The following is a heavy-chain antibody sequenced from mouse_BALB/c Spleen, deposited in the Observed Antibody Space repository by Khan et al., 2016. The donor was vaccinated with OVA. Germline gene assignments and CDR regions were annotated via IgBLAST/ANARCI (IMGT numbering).Heavy chain of an antibody. CDR3: VRGRAY. D-gene: IGHD3-3*01. V-gene: IGHV3-2*02. CDR2: ISYSGRT. CDR1: GYSITSDYA. J-gene: IGHJ3*01. Sequence: EVQLQESGPGLVKPSQSLSLTCTVTGYSITSDYAWNWIRQFPGNKLEWMGYISYSGRTSYTPYLKSRISITRDTSKNQFFLQWNSVTTEDTATYYCVRGRAYWGQGTLVTVSA.